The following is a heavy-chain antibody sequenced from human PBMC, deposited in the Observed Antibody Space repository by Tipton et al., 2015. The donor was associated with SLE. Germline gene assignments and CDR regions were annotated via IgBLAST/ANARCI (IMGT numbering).Heavy chain of an antibody. CDR3: ARDGGYSPGDY. Sequence: LRLSCAVYGGSFSGYYWSWIRQPPGKGLEWIGEINHSGSTNYNPSLKSRVTISVDTSKNQFSLKLSSVTAADTAVYYCARDGGYSPGDYWGQGTLVTVSS. J-gene: IGHJ4*02. D-gene: IGHD5-18*01. CDR2: INHSGST. CDR1: GGSFSGYY. V-gene: IGHV4-34*01.